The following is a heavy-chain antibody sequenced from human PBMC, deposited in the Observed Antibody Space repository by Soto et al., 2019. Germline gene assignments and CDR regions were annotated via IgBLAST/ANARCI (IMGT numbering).Heavy chain of an antibody. CDR2: ISYDGSNK. V-gene: IGHV3-30-3*01. Sequence: QVQLVESGGGVVQPGRSLRLSCAASGFTFSSYAMHWDRQAPGKGLEWVAVISYDGSNKYYADSVKGRFTISRDNSKNTLYLQMNSLRAEDTAVYYCARGRLTGAYYFDYWGQGTLVTVSS. CDR3: ARGRLTGAYYFDY. D-gene: IGHD1-1*01. CDR1: GFTFSSYA. J-gene: IGHJ4*02.